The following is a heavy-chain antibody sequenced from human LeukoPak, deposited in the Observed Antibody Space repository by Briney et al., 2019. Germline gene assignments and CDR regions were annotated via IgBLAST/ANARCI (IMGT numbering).Heavy chain of an antibody. CDR3: ARVGGSMVRGPYFDY. V-gene: IGHV3-48*01. Sequence: PGGSLRLSCAASGFTFSSYSMNWVRQAPGKGLERVSYISSSSSTIYYADSVKGRFTISRDNAKNSLYLQMNSLRAEDTAVYYCARVGGSMVRGPYFDYWGQGTLVTVSS. CDR2: ISSSSSTI. J-gene: IGHJ4*02. D-gene: IGHD3-10*01. CDR1: GFTFSSYS.